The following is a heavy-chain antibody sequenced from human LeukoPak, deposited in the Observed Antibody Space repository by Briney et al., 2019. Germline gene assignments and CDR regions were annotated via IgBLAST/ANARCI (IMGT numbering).Heavy chain of an antibody. CDR1: GFTVSSNY. CDR3: ARVGGIAAAPYLYYFDY. V-gene: IGHV3-53*01. CDR2: IYSGGST. D-gene: IGHD6-13*01. J-gene: IGHJ4*02. Sequence: GGSLRLSCAASGFTVSSNYMSWVRQAPGKGLEWVSVIYSGGSTYYADSVKGRFTISRDNSKNTLYLQMNSLRAEDTAVYYCARVGGIAAAPYLYYFDYWGQGTLVTVSS.